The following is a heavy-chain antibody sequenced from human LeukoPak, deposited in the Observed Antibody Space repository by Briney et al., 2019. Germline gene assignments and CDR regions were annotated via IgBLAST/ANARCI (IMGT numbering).Heavy chain of an antibody. CDR1: GYTFTGYY. CDR3: ARVWNLEWLFDFDY. V-gene: IGHV1-2*02. Sequence: ASVKVSCKTSGYTFTGYYIHWVRQAPGQGLEWMGWINPNSGGTNYAQKFQGRVTMTRDTSISTAYMELSRLRSDDTAVYYCARVWNLEWLFDFDYWGQGTLVTVSS. CDR2: INPNSGGT. D-gene: IGHD3-3*01. J-gene: IGHJ4*02.